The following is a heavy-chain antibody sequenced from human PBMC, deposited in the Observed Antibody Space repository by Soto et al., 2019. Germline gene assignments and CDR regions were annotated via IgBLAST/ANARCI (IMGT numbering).Heavy chain of an antibody. D-gene: IGHD3-10*01. V-gene: IGHV1-69*06. CDR3: ARSYYGSGSYWFYGMDV. CDR2: IIPSFATG. J-gene: IGHJ6*02. Sequence: ASVKVSCKASGGTFGNSAISWVRQAPGQGLEWMGGIIPSFATGNSAPEFQGRLTITADKSTTTAYMELRSLRSEDTAVYYCARSYYGSGSYWFYGMDVWGQGTTVTVSS. CDR1: GGTFGNSA.